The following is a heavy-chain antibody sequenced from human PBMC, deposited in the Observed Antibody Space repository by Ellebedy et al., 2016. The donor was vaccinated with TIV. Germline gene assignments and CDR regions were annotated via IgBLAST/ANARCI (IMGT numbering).Heavy chain of an antibody. Sequence: SETLSLTCSVSGSSLIDYHWSWIRQSPRTGLEWIGNVYHTGTTIYNPSLQSRVTISVDTSKNQFSLKLTSVTAADTAVYYCARSRRYYFYDMDVWGKGTTVTVSS. D-gene: IGHD2-15*01. CDR3: ARSRRYYFYDMDV. V-gene: IGHV4-59*08. CDR1: GSSLIDYH. CDR2: VYHTGTT. J-gene: IGHJ6*03.